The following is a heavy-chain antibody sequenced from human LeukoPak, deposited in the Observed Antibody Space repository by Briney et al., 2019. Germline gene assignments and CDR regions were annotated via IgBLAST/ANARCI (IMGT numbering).Heavy chain of an antibody. J-gene: IGHJ4*02. CDR3: ASEGASIAAADPDDY. Sequence: SETLSLTCTVSGGSISSYYWSWIRQPPGKGLEWIGYIYYSGSTNYNPSLKSRVTISVDTSKNQFSLKLSSVTAADTAVYYCASEGASIAAADPDDYWGQGTLVTVSS. V-gene: IGHV4-59*08. D-gene: IGHD6-13*01. CDR2: IYYSGST. CDR1: GGSISSYY.